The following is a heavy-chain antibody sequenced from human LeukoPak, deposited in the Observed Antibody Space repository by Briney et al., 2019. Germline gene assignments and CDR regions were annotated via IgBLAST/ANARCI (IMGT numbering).Heavy chain of an antibody. CDR3: ARGPSSHNWFDP. CDR1: GGSISTYY. J-gene: IGHJ5*02. CDR2: IYYSGST. V-gene: IGHV4-59*12. D-gene: IGHD6-13*01. Sequence: PSETLSLTCTVSGGSISTYYGNWLRQAPGKGLEWIGYIYYSGSTNYNPSLKSRVTMSVDTSRNQFSLKLSYVTAADTAVYYCARGPSSHNWFDPWGQGTLVTVSS.